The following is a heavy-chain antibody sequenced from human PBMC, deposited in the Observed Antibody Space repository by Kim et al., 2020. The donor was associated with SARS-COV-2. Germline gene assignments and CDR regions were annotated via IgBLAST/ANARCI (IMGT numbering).Heavy chain of an antibody. CDR3: ASVAAAGPTVYYYYGMDV. CDR2: ISSSSSYI. Sequence: GGSLRLSCAASGFTFSSYSMNWVRQAPGKGLEWVSSISSSSSYIYYADSVKGRFTISRDNAKNSLYLQMNSLRAEDTAVYYCASVAAAGPTVYYYYGMDVGGQGTPATASS. V-gene: IGHV3-21*01. J-gene: IGHJ6*02. CDR1: GFTFSSYS. D-gene: IGHD6-13*01.